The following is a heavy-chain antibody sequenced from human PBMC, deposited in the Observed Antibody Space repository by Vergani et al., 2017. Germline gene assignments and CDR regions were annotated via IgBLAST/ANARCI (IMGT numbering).Heavy chain of an antibody. CDR3: ARHRGSGGFFPSSYFYLMDV. J-gene: IGHJ6*02. CDR1: DSSIMTNPY. D-gene: IGHD3-10*01. Sequence: QVQLQESGPGLVKPSETLTLTCDVSDSSIMTNPYWGWFRQSPGKGLEWIGCIHHSGDTHYNSSLKSRVSISIVSSSKFSLSLTSVTAADTAIYYCARHRGSGGFFPSSYFYLMDVWGHGTTVTGSS. CDR2: IHHSGDT. V-gene: IGHV4-38-2*01.